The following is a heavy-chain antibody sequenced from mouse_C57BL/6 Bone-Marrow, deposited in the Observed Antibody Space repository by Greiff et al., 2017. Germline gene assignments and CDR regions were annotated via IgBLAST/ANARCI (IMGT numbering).Heavy chain of an antibody. J-gene: IGHJ1*03. CDR3: ARRYYYGSGRYFDV. V-gene: IGHV5-6*01. CDR1: GFTFSSYG. Sequence: EVQLVESGGDLVKPGGSLKLSCAASGFTFSSYGMSWVRQTPDKRLEWVATLSSGGSYTYYPDSVKGRFTISRDTAKNTLYMQMSSLKSEDTAMDYCARRYYYGSGRYFDVWGTGTTVTGSS. CDR2: LSSGGSYT. D-gene: IGHD1-1*01.